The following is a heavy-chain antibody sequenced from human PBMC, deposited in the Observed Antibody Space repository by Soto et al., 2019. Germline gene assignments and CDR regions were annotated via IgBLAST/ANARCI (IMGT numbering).Heavy chain of an antibody. Sequence: SETLSLTXTVSSDSISGLYWTWIRQPAGKGLEWIGRIYSSGETNYNPSLTGRGIMSLDTSKNQFSLNLTSVTAADTAVYYCASASQCKSYFDCFAWLDYWGQGTLVTVSS. D-gene: IGHD3-9*01. CDR2: IYSSGET. V-gene: IGHV4-4*07. J-gene: IGHJ4*02. CDR3: ASASQCKSYFDCFAWLDY. CDR1: SDSISGLY.